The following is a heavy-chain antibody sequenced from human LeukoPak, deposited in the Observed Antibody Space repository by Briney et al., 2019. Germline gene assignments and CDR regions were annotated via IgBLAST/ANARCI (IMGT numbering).Heavy chain of an antibody. V-gene: IGHV1-2*02. D-gene: IGHD3-3*01. CDR1: GYTFTGYY. CDR2: INPNSGGT. J-gene: IGHJ5*02. CDR3: ARDRAVLRFLEWLVRRGKNWFDP. Sequence: PRASVKVSCKASGYTFTGYYMHWVRQAPGQGLEWMGWINPNSGGTNYAQKFQGRVTMTRDTSISTAYMELSRLRSDDTAVYYCARDRAVLRFLEWLVRRGKNWFDPWGQGTLVTVSS.